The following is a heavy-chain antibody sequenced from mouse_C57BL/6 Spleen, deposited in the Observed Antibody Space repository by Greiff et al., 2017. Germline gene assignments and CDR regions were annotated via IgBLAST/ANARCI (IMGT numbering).Heavy chain of an antibody. CDR1: GYTFTSYW. CDR3: ASTGTDWYFDV. D-gene: IGHD4-1*02. CDR2: IDPSDSYT. J-gene: IGHJ1*03. V-gene: IGHV1-50*01. Sequence: VQLQQPGAELVKPGASVKLSCKASGYTFTSYWMQWVKQRPGQGLEWIGEIDPSDSYTNYNQKFKGKATLTVDTSSSTAYTQLSSLTSEDSAVYYCASTGTDWYFDVWGTGTTVTVSS.